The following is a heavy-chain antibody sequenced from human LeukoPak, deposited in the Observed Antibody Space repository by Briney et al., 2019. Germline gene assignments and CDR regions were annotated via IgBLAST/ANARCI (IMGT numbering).Heavy chain of an antibody. V-gene: IGHV4-31*03. CDR2: IYYSGST. CDR3: ARGFEYSSSSDYYYGMDV. J-gene: IGHJ6*02. CDR1: GGSISSGGYY. Sequence: SETLSLTCTVSGGSISSGGYYWSWIRQHPGKGLEWIGYIYYSGSTYYNPSLKSRVTISVDTSKNQFSLKLSSVTAADTAVYYCARGFEYSSSSDYYYGMDVWGQGTTVTVSS. D-gene: IGHD6-6*01.